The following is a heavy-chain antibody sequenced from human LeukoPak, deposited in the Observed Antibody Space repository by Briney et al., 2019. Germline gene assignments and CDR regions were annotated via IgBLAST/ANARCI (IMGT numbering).Heavy chain of an antibody. Sequence: GGSLRLSCATSGFTFSDYYMSWIRQAPGKGLEWVSYISGGSSYTNYADSVKGRFTISRDNTRNSLYLQMNSPRAEDTAVYYCARGCGSGSSNWFDPWGQGTLVTVSS. D-gene: IGHD3-10*01. V-gene: IGHV3-11*05. CDR1: GFTFSDYY. CDR2: ISGGSSYT. CDR3: ARGCGSGSSNWFDP. J-gene: IGHJ5*02.